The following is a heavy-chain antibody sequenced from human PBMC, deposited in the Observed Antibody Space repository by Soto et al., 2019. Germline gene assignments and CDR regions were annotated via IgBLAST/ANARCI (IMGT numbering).Heavy chain of an antibody. J-gene: IGHJ6*02. D-gene: IGHD3-22*01. Sequence: GSLRLSCAASGFTFSSYSMNWVRQAPGKGLEWVSSISSSSSYIYYADSVKGRFTISRDNAKNSLYLQMNSLRAEDTAVYYCARDYYDSSGYSYYGMDVWGQGTTVTVSS. CDR2: ISSSSSYI. CDR1: GFTFSSYS. V-gene: IGHV3-21*01. CDR3: ARDYYDSSGYSYYGMDV.